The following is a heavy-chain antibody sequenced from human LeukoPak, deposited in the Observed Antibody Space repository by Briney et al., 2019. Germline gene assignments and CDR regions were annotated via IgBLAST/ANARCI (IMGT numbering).Heavy chain of an antibody. Sequence: GASVKVSCKASGYTFTSYAMHWVRQAPGQRLEWMGWINAGNGNTKYSQKFQGRVTITRDTSASTAYMELSSLRSEDTAVYYCARGDGYNPYYFDYWGQGTLVTVSS. D-gene: IGHD5-24*01. CDR3: ARGDGYNPYYFDY. V-gene: IGHV1-3*01. CDR2: INAGNGNT. J-gene: IGHJ4*02. CDR1: GYTFTSYA.